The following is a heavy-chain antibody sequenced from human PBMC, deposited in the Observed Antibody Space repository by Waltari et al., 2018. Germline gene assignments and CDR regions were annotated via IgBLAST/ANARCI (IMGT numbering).Heavy chain of an antibody. D-gene: IGHD6-13*01. CDR3: AREGRFGSSWYGDAFDI. CDR1: GGSISSGSYY. CDR2: IYTSGST. V-gene: IGHV4-61*02. J-gene: IGHJ3*02. Sequence: QVQLQESGPGLVKPSQTLSLTCPVSGGSISSGSYYWSWIRPPAGKGLEWIGRIYTSGSTNYNPSLKSRVTISVDTSKNQFSLKLSSVTAADTAVYYCAREGRFGSSWYGDAFDIWGQGTMVTVSS.